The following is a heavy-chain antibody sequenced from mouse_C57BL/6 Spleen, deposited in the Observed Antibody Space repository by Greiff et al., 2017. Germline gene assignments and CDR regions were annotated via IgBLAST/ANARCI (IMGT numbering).Heavy chain of an antibody. CDR2: INYDGSSA. Sequence: EVKLVESEGGLVQPGSSMKLSCTASGFTFSDYYMAWVRQVPEKGLEWVANINYDGSSAYYLDSLKSRFIISRDNAKNILYLQVSSLKSEDTATYYFARDWQLGYGNYEGGAMDYWGQGTSGTVSS. CDR1: GFTFSDYY. CDR3: ARDWQLGYGNYEGGAMDY. V-gene: IGHV5-16*01. J-gene: IGHJ4*01. D-gene: IGHD2-1*01.